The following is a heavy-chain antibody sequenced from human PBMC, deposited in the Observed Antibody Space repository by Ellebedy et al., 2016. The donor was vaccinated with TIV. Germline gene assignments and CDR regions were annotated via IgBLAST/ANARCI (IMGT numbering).Heavy chain of an antibody. J-gene: IGHJ6*02. CDR3: ARDFLPSTAFYGSGSSV. V-gene: IGHV3-48*04. Sequence: GGSLRLXXAASGFKFSTFHMNWVRQAPGKGPQWLAFISNSGSNVFYAASVKGRFTVSRDNAKNSLFLQMNSLAVEDTAVYYCARDFLPSTAFYGSGSSVWGQGTTVTVSS. CDR2: ISNSGSNV. D-gene: IGHD3-10*01. CDR1: GFKFSTFH.